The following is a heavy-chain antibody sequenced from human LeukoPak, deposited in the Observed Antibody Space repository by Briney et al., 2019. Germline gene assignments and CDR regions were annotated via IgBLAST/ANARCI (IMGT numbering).Heavy chain of an antibody. CDR3: ARPVHQNYYDSSGYWYYFDY. CDR2: IYYSGST. Sequence: PSETLSLTCTVSGGSISSSSYYWGWIRQPPGKGLEWIGSIYYSGSTYYNPSLESRVTISVDTSKNQFSLKPSSVTAADTAVYYCARPVHQNYYDSSGYWYYFDYWGQGTLVTVSS. V-gene: IGHV4-39*01. CDR1: GGSISSSSYY. D-gene: IGHD3-22*01. J-gene: IGHJ4*02.